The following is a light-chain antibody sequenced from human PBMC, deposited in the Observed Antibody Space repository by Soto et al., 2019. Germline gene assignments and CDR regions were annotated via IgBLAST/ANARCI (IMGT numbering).Light chain of an antibody. J-gene: IGLJ1*01. CDR1: SSDVGGYNF. CDR3: SSYASSPLYV. CDR2: QVS. Sequence: QSGLTQPPSASGSPGQSVTISCTGTSSDVGGYNFVSWYQQHPDKAPNLIIYQVSKRPSGVPDRFSGSKSGNTASLTVSGLRADDEADYYCSSYASSPLYVFGTGTKLTVL. V-gene: IGLV2-8*01.